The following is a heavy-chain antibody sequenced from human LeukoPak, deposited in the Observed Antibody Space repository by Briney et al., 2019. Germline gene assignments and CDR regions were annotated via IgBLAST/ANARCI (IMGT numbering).Heavy chain of an antibody. V-gene: IGHV4-34*01. D-gene: IGHD3-3*01. Sequence: SETLSLTCAVYGGSFSGYYWSWIRQPPGKGLEWIGEINHSGSTNYNPSLKSRVTISVDTSKNQFSLKLSSVTAADTAVYYCARGRHYYDFWSGYRAEYFQHWGQGTLVTVSS. CDR1: GGSFSGYY. CDR2: INHSGST. CDR3: ARGRHYYDFWSGYRAEYFQH. J-gene: IGHJ1*01.